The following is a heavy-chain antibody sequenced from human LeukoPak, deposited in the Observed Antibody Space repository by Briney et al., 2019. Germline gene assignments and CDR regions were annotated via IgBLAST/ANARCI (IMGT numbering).Heavy chain of an antibody. CDR3: TTDQYSGTMTFDY. D-gene: IGHD6-6*01. CDR1: GVTFNNAW. Sequence: NAGGSLRLSCAASGVTFNNAWMSWVRQAPGKGLEWVGRIKSKTDGGTTDYAAPGKGRFTISRDDSKNTLYLRMNSLKREDTAAYYCTTDQYSGTMTFDYWGQGTLVTVSS. CDR2: IKSKTDGGTT. V-gene: IGHV3-15*01. J-gene: IGHJ4*02.